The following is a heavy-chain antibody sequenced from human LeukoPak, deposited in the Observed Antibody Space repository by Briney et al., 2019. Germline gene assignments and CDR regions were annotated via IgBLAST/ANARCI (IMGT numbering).Heavy chain of an antibody. CDR1: GGSLSSYY. CDR3: ARVKVIDAFDI. D-gene: IGHD3-22*01. V-gene: IGHV4-59*01. Sequence: SETLSLTCTVSGGSLSSYYWSWIRQPPGKGLEWIGYIYYSGSTNYNPSLKSRVTISVDTSKNQFSLKLSSVTAADTAVYYCARVKVIDAFDIWGQGTMVTVSS. J-gene: IGHJ3*02. CDR2: IYYSGST.